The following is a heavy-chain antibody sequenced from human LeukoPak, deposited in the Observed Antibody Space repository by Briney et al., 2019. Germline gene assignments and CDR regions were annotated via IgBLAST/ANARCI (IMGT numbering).Heavy chain of an antibody. V-gene: IGHV3-30*18. CDR3: AKGQQGHMWLDN. J-gene: IGHJ4*02. Sequence: GGSLRLSCAASAFTFRSFGMQWVRQAPGKGLEWVTFISSDGGNVYYADSVNGRFSISRDNFKATLYLQMQSLRPEDAAVYDCAKGQQGHMWLDNWGQGTLVIVSS. CDR1: AFTFRSFG. D-gene: IGHD2-21*01. CDR2: ISSDGGNV.